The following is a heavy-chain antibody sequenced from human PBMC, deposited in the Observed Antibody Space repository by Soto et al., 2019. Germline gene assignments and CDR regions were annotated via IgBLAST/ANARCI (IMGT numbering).Heavy chain of an antibody. J-gene: IGHJ4*02. D-gene: IGHD2-2*01. CDR1: GGSISSGGYY. CDR3: ARSSTSANYFDY. CDR2: IYYSGST. V-gene: IGHV4-31*03. Sequence: QVQLQESGPGLVKPSQTLSLTCTVSGGSISSGGYYWSWIRQHPGKGLEWIGYIYYSGSTYYNPSLKSRVTISVDTSKIPFSLKLSSVTAADTAVYYCARSSTSANYFDYWGQGTLVTVSS.